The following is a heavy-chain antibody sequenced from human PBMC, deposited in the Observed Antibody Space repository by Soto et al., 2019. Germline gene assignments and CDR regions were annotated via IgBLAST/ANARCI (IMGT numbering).Heavy chain of an antibody. CDR1: GGTFSSYT. D-gene: IGHD6-19*01. CDR3: AAVAGTSAFVGYFEY. V-gene: IGHV1-69*02. CDR2: IIPALDIE. Sequence: QALLVQSGAEVKKPGSSVKVSCKASGGTFSSYTLTWLRQAPGQGPEWMGRIIPALDIEDYAQKFQGRGTMTADTSTSTAYMELRSLRADDTAVYYCAAVAGTSAFVGYFEYWGQGTLVTVSS. J-gene: IGHJ4*02.